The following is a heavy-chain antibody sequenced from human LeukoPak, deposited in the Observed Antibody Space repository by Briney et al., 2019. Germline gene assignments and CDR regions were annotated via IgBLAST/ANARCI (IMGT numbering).Heavy chain of an antibody. CDR3: AREGTGVYYYDSSGLFDY. CDR1: GYTFTSYY. V-gene: IGHV1-46*01. J-gene: IGHJ4*02. D-gene: IGHD3-22*01. Sequence: ASVKVSCKASGYTFTSYYMHWVRQAPGQGLEGVGIINPSGGSTSYAQKFQGRVTMTRDTSTSTVYMELSSLRSEDTAVYYCAREGTGVYYYDSSGLFDYWGQGTLVTVSS. CDR2: INPSGGST.